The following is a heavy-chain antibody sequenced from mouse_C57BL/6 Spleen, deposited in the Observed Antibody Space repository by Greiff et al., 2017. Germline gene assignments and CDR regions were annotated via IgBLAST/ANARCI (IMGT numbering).Heavy chain of an antibody. Sequence: EVMLVESGEGLVKPGGSLKLSCAASGFTFSSYAMSWVRQTPEKRLEWVAYISSGGDYIYYADTVKGRFTISRDNARNTLYLQMSSLKSEDTAMYYCTRSSPDYYGSSNFDYWGQGTTLTVSS. CDR3: TRSSPDYYGSSNFDY. J-gene: IGHJ2*01. D-gene: IGHD1-1*01. V-gene: IGHV5-9-1*02. CDR1: GFTFSSYA. CDR2: ISSGGDYI.